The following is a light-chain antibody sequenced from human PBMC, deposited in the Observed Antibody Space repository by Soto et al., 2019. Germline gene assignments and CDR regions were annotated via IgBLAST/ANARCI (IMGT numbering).Light chain of an antibody. CDR1: SSDVGGYNY. J-gene: IGLJ1*01. CDR3: SSYAGSKNLGV. CDR2: EVS. V-gene: IGLV2-8*01. Sequence: QSALTQPPSASGSPGQSVTISCTGTSSDVGGYNYVSWYQQHPGKAPKLMIYEVSKRPSGVPDRFSGSKSVNTASLTVSGLQAEDEADYYCSSYAGSKNLGVFGTGTKVTVL.